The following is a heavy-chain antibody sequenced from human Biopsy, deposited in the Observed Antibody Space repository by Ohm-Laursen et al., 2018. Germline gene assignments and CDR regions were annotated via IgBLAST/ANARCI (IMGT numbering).Heavy chain of an antibody. V-gene: IGHV4-59*01. CDR2: INYRGNT. CDR1: GASIEDYY. CDR3: ARDKITYCTSTSCDYFGMDV. D-gene: IGHD2-2*01. J-gene: IGHJ6*02. Sequence: SDTLSLTCIVSGASIEDYYWTWIRQAPGKTLEWIASINYRGNTNYNPSLKSRVTMSAHTSTSQFSLKLTSVTAADTAVYYCARDKITYCTSTSCDYFGMDVWGQGTTVTVSS.